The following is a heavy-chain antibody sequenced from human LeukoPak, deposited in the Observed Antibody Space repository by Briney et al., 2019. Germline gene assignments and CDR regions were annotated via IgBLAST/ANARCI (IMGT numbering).Heavy chain of an antibody. Sequence: ASVKVSCKASGYTFTSYGISWVRQAPGQGLEWMGWISAYNGNTSYAQKFQGRVTMTRDMSTSTVYMELSSLRSEDTAVYYCARGLVITGTTRSWFDPWGQGTLVTVSS. CDR1: GYTFTSYG. V-gene: IGHV1-18*01. D-gene: IGHD1-20*01. CDR2: ISAYNGNT. CDR3: ARGLVITGTTRSWFDP. J-gene: IGHJ5*02.